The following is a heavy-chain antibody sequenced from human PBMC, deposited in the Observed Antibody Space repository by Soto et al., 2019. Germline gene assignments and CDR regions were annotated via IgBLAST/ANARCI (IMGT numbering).Heavy chain of an antibody. D-gene: IGHD3-3*02. CDR2: IDHSGRT. CDR3: ARDRQYSHFWSGYKYEGPYGMDV. CDR1: GGSFSGYY. V-gene: IGHV4-34*02. Sequence: QVQLQQWGAGLLKPSETLSLTCAVHGGSFSGYYWTWIRQAPGKGLAWIGEIDHSGRTNYISSIKSRVSISVETSKNQLSLIQLSVTAADTGVYYCARDRQYSHFWSGYKYEGPYGMDVWGQGTTVTGSS. J-gene: IGHJ6*02.